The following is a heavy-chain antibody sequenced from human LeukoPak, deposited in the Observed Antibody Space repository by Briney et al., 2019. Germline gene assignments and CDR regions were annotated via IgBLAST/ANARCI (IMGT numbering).Heavy chain of an antibody. Sequence: PGGSLRLSCAASGFTSCNYAMTSVRQAPGKGVEYVTSISGSGGSSYYADSAKGRFTISRDSSKNTLYLQMNSLRTDDTAVYYSARGPKVPSTTYYFDYWGQGALVTVSS. CDR1: GFTSCNYA. CDR2: ISGSGGSS. CDR3: ARGPKVPSTTYYFDY. J-gene: IGHJ4*02. V-gene: IGHV3-23*01. D-gene: IGHD2-2*01.